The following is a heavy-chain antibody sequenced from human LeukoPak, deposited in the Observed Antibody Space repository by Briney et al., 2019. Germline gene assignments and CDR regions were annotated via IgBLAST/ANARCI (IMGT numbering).Heavy chain of an antibody. Sequence: GGSLRLSCAASGVTFSSYWMSWVRQAPGKGVEWGAHIKKDGSEKYYVDSVNGPFTISRDNAKNSLYLQMHSLRPEDTAVYYCARADRFDAFDIWGQGTMVTVSS. CDR3: ARADRFDAFDI. CDR2: IKKDGSEK. D-gene: IGHD1-14*01. CDR1: GVTFSSYW. V-gene: IGHV3-7*01. J-gene: IGHJ3*02.